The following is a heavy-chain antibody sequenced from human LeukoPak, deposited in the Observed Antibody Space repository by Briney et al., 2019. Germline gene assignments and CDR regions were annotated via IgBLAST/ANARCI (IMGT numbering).Heavy chain of an antibody. CDR3: ARRADWGPFDF. CDR2: IIGIFGTG. CDR1: GYTFTSYG. V-gene: IGHV1-69*05. J-gene: IGHJ4*02. Sequence: SVKVSCKASGYTFTSYGISWVRQAPGQGLEWMGGIIGIFGTGKYAQKFQGRVRITTDESTSTAHMELSSLMSEDTAVYYCARRADWGPFDFWGQGTLVIVSS. D-gene: IGHD7-27*01.